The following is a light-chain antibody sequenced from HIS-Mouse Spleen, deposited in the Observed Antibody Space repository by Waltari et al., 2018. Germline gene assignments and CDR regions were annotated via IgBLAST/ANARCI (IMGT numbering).Light chain of an antibody. V-gene: IGLV2-18*01. CDR3: SLYTSSSTPWV. Sequence: QSALTQPPSVSGSPGQSVTISCTGTSSDVGSYNRVSWYQQPPGTAPKLMIYEVSSRPSGVPDRFSGSKSGNTASLAISGLQAEDEADYYCSLYTSSSTPWVFGGGTKLTVL. J-gene: IGLJ3*02. CDR1: SSDVGSYNR. CDR2: EVS.